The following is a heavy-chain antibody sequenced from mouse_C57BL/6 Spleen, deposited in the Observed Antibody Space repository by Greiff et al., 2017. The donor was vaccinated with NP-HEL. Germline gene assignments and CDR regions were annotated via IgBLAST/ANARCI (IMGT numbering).Heavy chain of an antibody. CDR3: ARGGTVVARGYFDV. J-gene: IGHJ1*03. CDR2: IYPGSGST. V-gene: IGHV1-55*01. Sequence: QVQLQQPGAELVKPGASVKMSCKASGYTFTSYWITWVKQRPGQGLEWIGDIYPGSGSTNYNEKFKSKATLTVDTSSSTAYMQLSSLTSEDSAVYYCARGGTVVARGYFDVWGTGTTVTVSS. CDR1: GYTFTSYW. D-gene: IGHD1-1*01.